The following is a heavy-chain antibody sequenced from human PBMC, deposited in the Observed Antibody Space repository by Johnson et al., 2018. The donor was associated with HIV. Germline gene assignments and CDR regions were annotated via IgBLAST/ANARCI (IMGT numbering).Heavy chain of an antibody. J-gene: IGHJ3*02. CDR1: GFSFSTYA. D-gene: IGHD7-27*01. V-gene: IGHV3-64*01. CDR3: AKDINWGGTAFDI. CDR2: ISSNGGST. Sequence: VQLVESGGGLVKPGGSLRLSCAASGFSFSTYAMHWVRQAPGKGLEYVSAISSNGGSTFYANSVKGRFTIFRDNSKSTLYFQMGSLRAEDTAVYYCAKDINWGGTAFDIWGQGTMVTVSS.